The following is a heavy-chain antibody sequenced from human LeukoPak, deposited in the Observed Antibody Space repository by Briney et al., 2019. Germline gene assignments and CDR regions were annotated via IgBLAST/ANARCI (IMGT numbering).Heavy chain of an antibody. V-gene: IGHV1-2*02. CDR2: IHPNTGAT. CDR3: ASYASGYNWLKV. Sequence: ASVKVSSKSSGHTFTNYYLHWVRQTPGQGLECLGWIHPNTGATNYAQKFQGRVTVTRDTSISTTYVELSRLTSADTAVYYCASYASGYNWLKVWGQGTLVTVSS. J-gene: IGHJ5*02. CDR1: GHTFTNYY. D-gene: IGHD2-2*01.